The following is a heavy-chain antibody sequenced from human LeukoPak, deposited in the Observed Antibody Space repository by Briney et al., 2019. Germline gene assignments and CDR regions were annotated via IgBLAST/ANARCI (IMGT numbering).Heavy chain of an antibody. D-gene: IGHD3-22*01. CDR2: IYYSGNT. CDR1: GGSISSGDYY. V-gene: IGHV4-30-4*08. Sequence: SQTLSLTCTVSGGSISSGDYYWSWIRQPPGKGLEWIGYIYYSGNTYYNPSLKSRVTISVDTSKNQFSLKLSSVTAADTAVYYCARHSLSSGYYYDYWGQGTLVTVSS. J-gene: IGHJ4*02. CDR3: ARHSLSSGYYYDY.